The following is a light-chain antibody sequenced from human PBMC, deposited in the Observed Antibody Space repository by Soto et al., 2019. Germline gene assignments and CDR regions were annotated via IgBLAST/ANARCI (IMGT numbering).Light chain of an antibody. Sequence: DSVMTQSPDSLAVSLGERATINCKSSQSFLYSSNNKNYLAWYQQKPGQPPKLLIYWASTRESGVPDRFSGSGSGTDFTLTISSLQAEDVAVYYCQQYYSTPPTFGQGTRLE. CDR3: QQYYSTPPT. CDR2: WAS. V-gene: IGKV4-1*01. J-gene: IGKJ5*01. CDR1: QSFLYSSNNKNY.